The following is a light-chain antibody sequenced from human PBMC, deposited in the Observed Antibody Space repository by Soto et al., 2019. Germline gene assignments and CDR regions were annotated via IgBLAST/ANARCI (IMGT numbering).Light chain of an antibody. J-gene: IGLJ1*01. Sequence: QSVLTQPRSVSGSPGQSVTISCTGSSNDVGAYNYVSWFQHRPGEVPKLIIFDVRHRPSGVPDRFSGSKSGMTASLTISGLEADDEADYYCCSHGGISSNVFGTGTKVTVL. CDR1: SNDVGAYNY. CDR2: DVR. V-gene: IGLV2-11*01. CDR3: CSHGGISSNV.